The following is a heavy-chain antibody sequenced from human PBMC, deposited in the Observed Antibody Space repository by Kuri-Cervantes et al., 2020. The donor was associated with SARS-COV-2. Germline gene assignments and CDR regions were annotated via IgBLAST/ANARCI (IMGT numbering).Heavy chain of an antibody. CDR3: ARDSPDQRASNYFGYLVYYYYMDV. Sequence: LRLSCTVSGGSISSGSYYWSWIRQPAGKGLEWIGRIYTSGSTNYNPSLKSRVTISVDTSKNQFSLKLSSVTAADTAVYYCARDSPDQRASNYFGYLVYYYYMDVWGKGTTVT. CDR2: IYTSGST. J-gene: IGHJ6*03. CDR1: GGSISSGSYY. D-gene: IGHD4-11*01. V-gene: IGHV4-61*02.